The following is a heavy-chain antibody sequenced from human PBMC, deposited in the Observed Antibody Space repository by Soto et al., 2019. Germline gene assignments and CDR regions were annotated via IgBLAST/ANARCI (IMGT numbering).Heavy chain of an antibody. D-gene: IGHD3-16*01. J-gene: IGHJ6*02. CDR1: GGSFRTYA. CDR3: AASRGFYEARSV. V-gene: IGHV1-69*01. CDR2: IMSVFGSA. Sequence: QVQLGQSGAEVKKPGSSVKVSCKSSGGSFRTYAISWVRQAPGQGPEWMGAIMSVFGSATYAQRFQGRVTITADESTSTSYMELSGLTSGDAAVYYCAASRGFYEARSVWGQGTTVTVSS.